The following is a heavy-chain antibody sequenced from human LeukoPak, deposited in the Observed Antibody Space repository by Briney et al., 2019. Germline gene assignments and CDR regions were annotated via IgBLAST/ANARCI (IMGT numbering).Heavy chain of an antibody. Sequence: GGSLRLSCAASGFTFSSYWMSWVRQAPGKGLEWVSSISSSSSYIYYADSVKGRFTISRDNAKNSLYLQMNSLRAEDTAVYYCARDSPNEGILWWSIDYWGQGTLVTVSS. J-gene: IGHJ4*02. D-gene: IGHD2-21*01. CDR1: GFTFSSYW. V-gene: IGHV3-21*01. CDR3: ARDSPNEGILWWSIDY. CDR2: ISSSSSYI.